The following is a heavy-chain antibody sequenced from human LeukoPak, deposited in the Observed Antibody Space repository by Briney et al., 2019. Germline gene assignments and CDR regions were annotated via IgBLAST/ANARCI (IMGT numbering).Heavy chain of an antibody. Sequence: GGSLRLSCAASGFTFTTYGLHWVRQAPGKGLEWVAVIWSDGSIKYYADSGKGLFTISRDNFKNTLYLQMNSLRAEDTAVYYCARAVGPFDYWGQGTLVTVSS. J-gene: IGHJ4*02. CDR1: GFTFTTYG. CDR2: IWSDGSIK. CDR3: ARAVGPFDY. V-gene: IGHV3-33*01.